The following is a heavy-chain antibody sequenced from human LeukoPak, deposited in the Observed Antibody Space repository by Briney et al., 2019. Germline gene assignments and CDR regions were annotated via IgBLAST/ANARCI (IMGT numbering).Heavy chain of an antibody. V-gene: IGHV3-48*03. D-gene: IGHD4-17*01. Sequence: GGSLRLSCVASGFTLSNYEMNWVRQAPGKGLEWVSYISSSGSIIYYADSVKGRFTISRDNAKNSLYLQMNSLRAEDTAVYYCARESTVTTLGLDYWGQGTLVTVSS. J-gene: IGHJ4*01. CDR3: ARESTVTTLGLDY. CDR1: GFTLSNYE. CDR2: ISSSGSII.